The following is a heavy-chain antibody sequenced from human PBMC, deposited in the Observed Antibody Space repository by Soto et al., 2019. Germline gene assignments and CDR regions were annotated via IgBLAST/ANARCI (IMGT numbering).Heavy chain of an antibody. Sequence: SETLSLTCAVSGGSISSGGYSWSWIRQPPGKGLEWIGYIYYSGSTNYNPSLKSRVTISVDTSKNQFSLELSSVTAADTAVYYCARDQGEDWCMLYGGGSCYSSSWTFDIWGQGTMVTVSS. CDR1: GGSISSGGYS. J-gene: IGHJ3*02. D-gene: IGHD2-15*01. CDR2: IYYSGST. CDR3: ARDQGEDWCMLYGGGSCYSSSWTFDI. V-gene: IGHV4-61*08.